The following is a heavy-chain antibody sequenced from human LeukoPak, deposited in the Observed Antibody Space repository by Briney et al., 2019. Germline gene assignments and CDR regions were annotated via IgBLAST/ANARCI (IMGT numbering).Heavy chain of an antibody. D-gene: IGHD3-10*01. CDR3: ASRIGDSYYYYGLDV. V-gene: IGHV4-59*08. J-gene: IGHJ6*02. CDR2: IYYSGST. Sequence: PSETLSLTCTVSGGSISSYYWGWIRQPPGKGLEWIGYIYYSGSTNYNPSLKSRVTISVDTSKNQFSLKLSSVTAADTAVYYCASRIGDSYYYYGLDVWGQGTTVTVSS. CDR1: GGSISSYY.